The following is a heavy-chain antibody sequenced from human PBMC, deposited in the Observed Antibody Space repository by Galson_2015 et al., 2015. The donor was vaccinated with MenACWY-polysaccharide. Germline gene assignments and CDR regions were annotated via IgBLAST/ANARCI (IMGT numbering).Heavy chain of an antibody. Sequence: SVKVSCKASGYTFISFAMHWLRQAPGQRPEWMGWIHIGNGDTKFSQKFQGRVIIARDTSATTAYMELSSLESEDTAVYYCASQFNWGTFDYWGQGTPVTVSS. J-gene: IGHJ4*02. V-gene: IGHV1-3*04. CDR2: IHIGNGDT. CDR3: ASQFNWGTFDY. D-gene: IGHD7-27*01. CDR1: GYTFISFA.